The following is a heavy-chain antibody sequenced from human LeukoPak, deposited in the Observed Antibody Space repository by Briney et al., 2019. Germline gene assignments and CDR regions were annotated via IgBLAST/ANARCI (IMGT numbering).Heavy chain of an antibody. J-gene: IGHJ4*02. CDR2: ISGSGGNT. CDR3: ARDGHSSGWWGADY. CDR1: GFTFSNYA. D-gene: IGHD6-19*01. Sequence: GGTLRLSCAASGFTFSNYAMSWVRQAPGKGLEWVSAISGSGGNTYYADSVKGRFTISRDNAKNSLYLQMNSLRAEDTAVYYCARDGHSSGWWGADYWGQGTLVTVSS. V-gene: IGHV3-23*01.